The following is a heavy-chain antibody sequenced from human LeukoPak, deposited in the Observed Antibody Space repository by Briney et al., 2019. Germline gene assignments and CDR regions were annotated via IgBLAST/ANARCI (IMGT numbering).Heavy chain of an antibody. J-gene: IGHJ5*02. D-gene: IGHD3-3*01. CDR1: GGSISSYY. V-gene: IGHV4-59*01. CDR2: IYYSGST. CDR3: ARVTYDFWSGYYTPGNRFDP. Sequence: SETLSLTCTVSGGSISSYYWSWIRQPPGKGLERIGYIYYSGSTNYNPSLKSRVTISVDTSKNLFSLKLSSVTAADTAVYYCARVTYDFWSGYYTPGNRFDPWGQGTLVTVSS.